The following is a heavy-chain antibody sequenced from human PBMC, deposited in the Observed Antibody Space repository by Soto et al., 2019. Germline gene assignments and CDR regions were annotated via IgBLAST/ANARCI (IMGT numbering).Heavy chain of an antibody. J-gene: IGHJ4*02. CDR2: IKSKTDGGTT. Sequence: GGSLRLSCAASGFTFSNAWMSWVRQAPGKGLEWVGRIKSKTDGGTTDYAAPVKGRFTISRDDSKNTLYLQMNSLKTEDTAVYYCTTDSIQLWLFSSPYDYWGQGTLVTVSS. D-gene: IGHD5-18*01. CDR1: GFTFSNAW. V-gene: IGHV3-15*01. CDR3: TTDSIQLWLFSSPYDY.